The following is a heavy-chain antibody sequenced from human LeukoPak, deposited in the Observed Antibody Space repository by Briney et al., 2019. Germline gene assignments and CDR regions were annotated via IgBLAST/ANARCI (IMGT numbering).Heavy chain of an antibody. CDR2: IIPIFGTA. D-gene: IGHD3-3*01. CDR1: GGTFSSYA. Sequence: SSVKVSCKASGGTFSSYAISWVRQAPGQGLEWMEGIIPIFGTANYAQTFQGRVTITADESTSTAYMELSSLRSEETAVYYCAIMGDFWSGHRHNWFDPWGQGTLVTVPS. J-gene: IGHJ5*02. V-gene: IGHV1-69*01. CDR3: AIMGDFWSGHRHNWFDP.